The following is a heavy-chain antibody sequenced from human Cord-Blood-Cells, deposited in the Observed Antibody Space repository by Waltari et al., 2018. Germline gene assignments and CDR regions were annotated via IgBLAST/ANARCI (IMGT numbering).Heavy chain of an antibody. CDR2: INPNSGGT. CDR3: ARVARYCTGGVCYWYFDL. J-gene: IGHJ2*01. Sequence: QVQLVQSGAEVKKPGASVKVSCKASGYTFTGDYMHWVRPAPGQGLEWMGRINPNSGGTNYAQKFQGRVTMTRDTSISTAYMELSRLRSDDTAVYYCARVARYCTGGVCYWYFDLWGRGTLVTVSS. CDR1: GYTFTGDY. D-gene: IGHD2-8*02. V-gene: IGHV1-2*06.